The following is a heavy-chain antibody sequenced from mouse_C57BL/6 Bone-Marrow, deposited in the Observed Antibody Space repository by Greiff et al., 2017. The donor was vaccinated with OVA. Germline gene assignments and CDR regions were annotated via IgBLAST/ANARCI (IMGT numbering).Heavy chain of an antibody. CDR2: IYPGSGST. D-gene: IGHD1-1*01. V-gene: IGHV1-55*01. J-gene: IGHJ2*01. CDR3: ARERGYYYGSSPLDY. CDR1: GYTFTSYW. Sequence: QVQLQQPGAELVKPGASVKMSCKASGYTFTSYWITWVKQRPGQGLEWIGDIYPGSGSTNYNEKFKSKATLTVDTSSSTAYMQLSSLTSEDSAVYYCARERGYYYGSSPLDYWGQGTTLTVSS.